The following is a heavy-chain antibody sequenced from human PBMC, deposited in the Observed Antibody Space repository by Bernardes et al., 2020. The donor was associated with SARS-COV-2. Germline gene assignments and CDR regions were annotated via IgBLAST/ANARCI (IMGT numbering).Heavy chain of an antibody. J-gene: IGHJ5*02. V-gene: IGHV3-30*04. D-gene: IGHD3-16*02. Sequence: SLRLSCTASGFTFSNYALHWVRQAPGKGLEWISIISYDGSNRYYAASVQGRFTISRDNSKNTLYLQMNSLRAEDTAIYYCARDTFIVTVSTSIGGFDPWGQGTLVSVSS. CDR3: ARDTFIVTVSTSIGGFDP. CDR1: GFTFSNYA. CDR2: ISYDGSNR.